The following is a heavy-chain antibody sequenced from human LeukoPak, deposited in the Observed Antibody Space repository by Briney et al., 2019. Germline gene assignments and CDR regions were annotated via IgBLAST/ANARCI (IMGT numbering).Heavy chain of an antibody. CDR3: ARHGSYRYYFDY. V-gene: IGHV4-59*08. CDR2: IYYNGST. J-gene: IGHJ4*02. Sequence: SETLSLTCAVSGGSISSYYWSWIRQPPGKGLEWIGYIYYNGSTNYNPSLKSRVTISLDTSKNQFSLKLNSVTAADTAVYYCARHGSYRYYFDYWGQGTLVTVSS. CDR1: GGSISSYY. D-gene: IGHD3-10*01.